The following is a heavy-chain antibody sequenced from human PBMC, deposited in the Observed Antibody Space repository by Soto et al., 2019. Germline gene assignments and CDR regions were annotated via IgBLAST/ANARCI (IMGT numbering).Heavy chain of an antibody. D-gene: IGHD3-10*01. Sequence: ITLKESGPTLVKPTQTFTLTCTFSGFSLNTGGVGVGWVRQPRGKAMEWLALIYWDDDERYRPSLRSRLNITKDTINNQVVLTMTNMDPEDTATYYCVRNWRYYGGDYYYGMDAWGQGTTVTVSS. CDR3: VRNWRYYGGDYYYGMDA. CDR2: IYWDDDE. J-gene: IGHJ6*02. CDR1: GFSLNTGGVG. V-gene: IGHV2-5*02.